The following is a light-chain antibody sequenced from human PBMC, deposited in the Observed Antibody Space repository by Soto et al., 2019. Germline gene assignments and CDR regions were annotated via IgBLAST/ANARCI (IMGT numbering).Light chain of an antibody. CDR2: RYT. V-gene: IGLV3-25*03. Sequence: SSELTQPPSVSVSQGQTARITCSGDALPNQYAYWYQQKPGQAPVLLIYRYTERPSGIPERCSGSSSGTTVTLTISGVQAEDEADYFCQSADGSGSYVVFGGGTKLTVL. CDR1: ALPNQY. CDR3: QSADGSGSYVV. J-gene: IGLJ2*01.